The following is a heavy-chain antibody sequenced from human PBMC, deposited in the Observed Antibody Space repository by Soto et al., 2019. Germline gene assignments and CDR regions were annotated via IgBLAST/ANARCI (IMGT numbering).Heavy chain of an antibody. V-gene: IGHV1-24*01. J-gene: IGHJ3*02. CDR2: FDPEDGKT. D-gene: IGHD3-3*01. CDR1: GYTLTELS. CDR3: ATDRFRFLEWLPPHAFNI. Sequence: GASVKVSCKVSGYTLTELSMHWVRQAPGKGLEWMGGFDPEDGKTVYAQKFQGRVTMTEDTFTDTAYMELSSLRSEDTAVFYCATDRFRFLEWLPPHAFNIWGQGTMVTVSS.